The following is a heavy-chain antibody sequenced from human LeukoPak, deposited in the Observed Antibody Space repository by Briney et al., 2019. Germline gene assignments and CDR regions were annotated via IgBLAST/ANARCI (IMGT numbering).Heavy chain of an antibody. CDR3: AACSVVEGDY. D-gene: IGHD2-15*01. CDR2: ISWDGGST. V-gene: IGHV3-43D*03. CDR1: GFTFDDYA. Sequence: GGSLRLSCAASGFTFDDYAMHWVRQAPGKGLEWVSLISWDGGSTYYADSVKGRFAISRDNSKNSLYLQMNSLRTEDTALYYCAACSVVEGDYWGQGTLVTVSS. J-gene: IGHJ4*02.